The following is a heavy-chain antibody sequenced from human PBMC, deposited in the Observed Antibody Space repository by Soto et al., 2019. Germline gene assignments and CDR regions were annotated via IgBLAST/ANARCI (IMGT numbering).Heavy chain of an antibody. CDR3: ALGYGDYGAWFDP. Sequence: QVQLQESGPGLVKPSQTLSLTCTVSGASISGGDAYWSWIRQPPGKGLEWIGYIYYAGRTYHNPSLKRRLILSVDTSKNHFSLRLSPVTAGDPAVYFCALGYGDYGAWFDPWGQGTLVTVSS. CDR2: IYYAGRT. CDR1: GASISGGDAY. J-gene: IGHJ5*02. D-gene: IGHD4-17*01. V-gene: IGHV4-30-4*01.